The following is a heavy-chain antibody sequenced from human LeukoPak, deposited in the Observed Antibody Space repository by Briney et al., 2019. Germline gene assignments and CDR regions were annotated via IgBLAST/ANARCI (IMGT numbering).Heavy chain of an antibody. Sequence: SETLSLTCTVSGGSISSSSYYWGWIRQPPGKGLEWIGSIYYSGSTYYNPSLKSRVTISVDTSKNQFSLKLSSVTAADTAVYYCARDDIRGAVDYWGQGTLVTVSS. CDR2: IYYSGST. CDR3: ARDDIRGAVDY. V-gene: IGHV4-39*07. CDR1: GGSISSSSYY. D-gene: IGHD5-12*01. J-gene: IGHJ4*02.